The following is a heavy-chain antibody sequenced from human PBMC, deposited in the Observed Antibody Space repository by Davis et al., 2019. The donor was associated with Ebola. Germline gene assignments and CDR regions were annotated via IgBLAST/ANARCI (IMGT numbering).Heavy chain of an antibody. CDR1: GGSMSSYY. J-gene: IGHJ4*02. CDR2: IYYGGTT. D-gene: IGHD1-26*01. Sequence: SETLSLTCTVSGGSMSSYYWGWIRQPPGKGLEWIGNIYYGGTTNYNPSLKSRVTISGDTSKNQFSLNVNSVTAADTAMYYCARTPQYTSYGSYFDYWGQGALVTVSS. V-gene: IGHV4-59*01. CDR3: ARTPQYTSYGSYFDY.